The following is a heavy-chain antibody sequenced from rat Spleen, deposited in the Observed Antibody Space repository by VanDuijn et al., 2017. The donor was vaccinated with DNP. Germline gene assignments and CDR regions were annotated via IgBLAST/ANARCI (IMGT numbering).Heavy chain of an antibody. D-gene: IGHD4-3*01. Sequence: QVQLKESGPGLVQPSQTLSLTCTVSGFSLTSYTVSWVRQPPGKGLEWIAAMSSGGSTYCNSALKSRLSISRDTSKSQVLLKMNSLQTEDTATYYCARDLIIRDTTSAMDAWGQGTSVTVSS. J-gene: IGHJ4*01. CDR2: MSSGGST. CDR3: ARDLIIRDTTSAMDA. CDR1: GFSLTSYT. V-gene: IGHV2-6*01.